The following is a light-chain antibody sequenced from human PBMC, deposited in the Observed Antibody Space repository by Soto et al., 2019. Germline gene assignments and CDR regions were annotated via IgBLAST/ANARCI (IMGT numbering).Light chain of an antibody. CDR3: QQYANWPPDT. J-gene: IGKJ3*01. CDR1: QNIRTD. Sequence: EVLMTQTPATRSVSPGERATLSCRASQNIRTDLAWYQQKPGQAPRLLIYGASTRATGIPARFSGSGAGTDFTLTISSLQSEDFAVYYCQQYANWPPDTFGPGTKVDFK. CDR2: GAS. V-gene: IGKV3-15*01.